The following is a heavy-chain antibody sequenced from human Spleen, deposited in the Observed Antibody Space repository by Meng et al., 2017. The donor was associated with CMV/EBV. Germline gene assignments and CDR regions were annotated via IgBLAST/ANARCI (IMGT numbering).Heavy chain of an antibody. CDR2: INYRGST. Sequence: GSLRLSCTVSGDSINRSPYSWGWIRQPPGKGLEWIGYINYRGSTNYNPSLKSRVTISLDTSKNQFSLKVRSVTAADTAVYYCARDRGNLDYYFDFWGQGTLVTVSS. J-gene: IGHJ4*02. D-gene: IGHD1-14*01. V-gene: IGHV4-61*01. CDR3: ARDRGNLDYYFDF. CDR1: GDSINRSPYS.